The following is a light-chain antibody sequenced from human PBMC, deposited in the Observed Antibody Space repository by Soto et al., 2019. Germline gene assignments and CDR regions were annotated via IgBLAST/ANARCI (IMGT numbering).Light chain of an antibody. Sequence: EIILTQSPATLYVSPGERATLSCRASQSLTSNLAWYQQRPDQAPRLLIYDPSTKATDSPARFSGSGSGTEFTLTIASLQSEDCSVYFCQQYNHWPRMLSFGGGTRV. J-gene: IGKJ4*01. CDR1: QSLTSN. CDR3: QQYNHWPRMLS. CDR2: DPS. V-gene: IGKV3-15*01.